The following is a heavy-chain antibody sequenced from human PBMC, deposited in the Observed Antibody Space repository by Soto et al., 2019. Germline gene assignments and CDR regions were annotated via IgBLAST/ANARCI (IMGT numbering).Heavy chain of an antibody. V-gene: IGHV3-21*01. Sequence: GGSLRLSCAASGFPFSKYSMNWVRQAPGKGLEWVSSISSSSSYIFYADSVKGRFTISRDNAENSLYLQMNSLRTEDTAVYFCARALTAARPLKWGQGTLVTVSS. CDR3: ARALTAARPLK. CDR1: GFPFSKYS. J-gene: IGHJ4*01. CDR2: ISSSSSYI. D-gene: IGHD6-6*01.